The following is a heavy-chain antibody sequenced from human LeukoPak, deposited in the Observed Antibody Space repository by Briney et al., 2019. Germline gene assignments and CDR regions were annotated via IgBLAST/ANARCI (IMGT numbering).Heavy chain of an antibody. CDR3: ATDRYWSGYPNYYYGMDV. Sequence: GASVKVSCKVSGYTLTELSMHWVRQAPGKGLEWMGGFDPEDGETIYAQKFQGGVTMTEDTSTDTAYMELSSLRSEDTAVYYCATDRYWSGYPNYYYGMDVWGQGTTVTVSS. J-gene: IGHJ6*02. CDR2: FDPEDGET. D-gene: IGHD3-3*01. V-gene: IGHV1-24*01. CDR1: GYTLTELS.